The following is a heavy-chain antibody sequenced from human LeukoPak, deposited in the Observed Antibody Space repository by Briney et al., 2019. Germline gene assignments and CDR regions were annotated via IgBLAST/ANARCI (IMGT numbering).Heavy chain of an antibody. V-gene: IGHV4-4*02. CDR1: GGSISSSNW. Sequence: SGTLSLTCAVSGGSISSSNWWSWVRQPPGKGLEWIGEIYHSGSTNYNPSLKSRVTISVDKSKNQFSLKLSSVTAADTAVYYCARVIAAAGNPYYHYGMDVWGQGTTVTVSS. D-gene: IGHD6-13*01. CDR2: IYHSGST. J-gene: IGHJ6*02. CDR3: ARVIAAAGNPYYHYGMDV.